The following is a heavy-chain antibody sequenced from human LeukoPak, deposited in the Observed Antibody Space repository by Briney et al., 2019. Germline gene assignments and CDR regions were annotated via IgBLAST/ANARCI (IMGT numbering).Heavy chain of an antibody. D-gene: IGHD2-15*01. J-gene: IGHJ3*02. CDR3: ARYTPQSYAPRSDAFDI. Sequence: PSDTLSLTCTVSGGSFSSGYWSWIRQPPGKGLEWIGYTSYSDSTRYSPSLKSRVTMSIDTSMNQFSLKVTSVTAADTAVYYCARYTPQSYAPRSDAFDIWGQGTMVTVSS. V-gene: IGHV4-59*01. CDR2: TSYSDST. CDR1: GGSFSSGY.